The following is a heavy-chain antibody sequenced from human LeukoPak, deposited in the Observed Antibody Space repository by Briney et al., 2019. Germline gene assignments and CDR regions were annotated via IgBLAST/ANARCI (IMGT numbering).Heavy chain of an antibody. V-gene: IGHV4-34*01. CDR3: VSSGRGSSWYRDYYYYYYMDV. D-gene: IGHD6-13*01. CDR2: INHSGST. CDR1: GGSFSGYY. Sequence: PSETLSLTCAVYGGSFSGYYWSWIRQPPGKGLEWIGEINHSGSTNYNPSLKSRVTISVDTSKNQFSLKLSSVTAADTAVYYCVSSGRGSSWYRDYYYYYYMDVWGKGTTVTVSS. J-gene: IGHJ6*03.